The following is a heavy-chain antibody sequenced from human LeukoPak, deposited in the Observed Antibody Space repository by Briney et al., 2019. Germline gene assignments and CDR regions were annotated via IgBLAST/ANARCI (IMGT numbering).Heavy chain of an antibody. CDR1: GFTFSSYA. Sequence: GGSLRLSCAASGFTFSSYAMSWVRQAPGKGLEWVSAVSGSDGSTYYADSVKGRFTISRDNSKNTPYLQMNSLRAEDTAVYYCAKAASSSWPSYYYGMDVWGQGTTVTVSS. D-gene: IGHD6-13*01. V-gene: IGHV3-23*01. CDR3: AKAASSSWPSYYYGMDV. J-gene: IGHJ6*02. CDR2: VSGSDGST.